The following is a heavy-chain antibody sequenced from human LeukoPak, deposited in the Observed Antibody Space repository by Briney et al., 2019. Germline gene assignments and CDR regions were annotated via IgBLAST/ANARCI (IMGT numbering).Heavy chain of an antibody. CDR2: FDPEDGET. V-gene: IGHV1-24*01. CDR3: ATVISYYDSSGYPIYHFDY. J-gene: IGHJ4*02. Sequence: ASVKVSCKVSGYTLTELSMHWVRQAPGKGLEWMGGFDPEDGETIYAQKFQGRVTMTEDTSTDTAYMELSSLRSEDTAVYYCATVISYYDSSGYPIYHFDYWGQGTLVTVSS. D-gene: IGHD3-22*01. CDR1: GYTLTELS.